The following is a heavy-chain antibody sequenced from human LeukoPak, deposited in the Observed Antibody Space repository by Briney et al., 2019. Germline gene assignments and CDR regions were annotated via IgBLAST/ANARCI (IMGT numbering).Heavy chain of an antibody. Sequence: GGSLRLSCAASGFTFSSYGMHWVRQAPGKGLEWVAVMSYDGSNKYYADSVKGRFTISRDNAKNSLYLQMNSLRAEDTAVYYCARDSHVLLWFGEPESYFDYWGQGTLVTVSS. CDR1: GFTFSSYG. J-gene: IGHJ4*02. V-gene: IGHV3-30*03. D-gene: IGHD3-10*01. CDR2: MSYDGSNK. CDR3: ARDSHVLLWFGEPESYFDY.